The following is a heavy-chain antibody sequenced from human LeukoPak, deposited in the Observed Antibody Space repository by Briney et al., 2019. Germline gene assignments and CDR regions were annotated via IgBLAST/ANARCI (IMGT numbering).Heavy chain of an antibody. CDR1: GYTFTSYG. CDR2: ISAYNGNT. J-gene: IGHJ4*02. V-gene: IGHV1-18*01. D-gene: IGHD2-2*01. CDR3: ARASHTDIAVVPAATWYYFDY. Sequence: GASVKVSCKASGYTFTSYGISWVRQAPGQGLEWMGWISAYNGNTNYAQKLQGRVTMTTDTSTSTAYMELRSLRSDDTAVYYCARASHTDIAVVPAATWYYFDYWGQGTLVTVSS.